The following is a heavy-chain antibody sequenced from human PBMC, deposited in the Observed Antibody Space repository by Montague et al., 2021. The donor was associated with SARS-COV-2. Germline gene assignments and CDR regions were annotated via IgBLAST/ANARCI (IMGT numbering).Heavy chain of an antibody. CDR3: TSGREGNYNVMDV. CDR2: TYYRSKWYN. CDR1: GDSVSSDSAT. D-gene: IGHD1-1*01. J-gene: IGHJ6*02. V-gene: IGHV6-1*01. Sequence: CAISGDSVSSDSATWNWLRQSPSRGLDWLGRTYYRSKWYNDYAVSVRGRVTINPDTSKNQFSLQLNSVTPEDTAIYYCTSGREGNYNVMDVWGQGTTVTVSS.